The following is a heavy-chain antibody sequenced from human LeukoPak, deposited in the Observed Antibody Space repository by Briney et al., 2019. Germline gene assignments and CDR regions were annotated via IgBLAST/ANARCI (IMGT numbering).Heavy chain of an antibody. CDR2: IYTSGGT. V-gene: IGHV4-4*07. J-gene: IGHJ3*02. CDR1: GGSISSYY. D-gene: IGHD3-22*01. CDR3: ARGFFSGYDSSGYGKSGAFDI. Sequence: SETLSLTCTVSGGSISSYYWSWIRQPAGKGLEWIGRIYTSGGTNYNPSLKSRVTMSVDTSKNQFSLKLSSVTAADTAVYYCARGFFSGYDSSGYGKSGAFDIWGQGTMVTVSS.